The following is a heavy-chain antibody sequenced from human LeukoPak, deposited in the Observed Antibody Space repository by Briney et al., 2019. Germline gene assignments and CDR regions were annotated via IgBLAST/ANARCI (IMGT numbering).Heavy chain of an antibody. J-gene: IGHJ6*03. Sequence: AGGSLRLSCAASGFTFSSYGMSWVRQAPGKGLDWVSAISGSGGSTYYADSVKGRFTISRDNSKNPLYLQMNSLRAEDTAVYYCAKAGDSSGTALYYHMDVWGKGTTVTVSS. CDR1: GFTFSSYG. V-gene: IGHV3-23*01. CDR2: ISGSGGST. D-gene: IGHD3-22*01. CDR3: AKAGDSSGTALYYHMDV.